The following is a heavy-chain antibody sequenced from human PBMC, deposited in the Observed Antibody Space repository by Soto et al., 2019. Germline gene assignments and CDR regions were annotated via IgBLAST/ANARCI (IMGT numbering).Heavy chain of an antibody. CDR3: ARDAPPLAYYYDPNWFDP. CDR1: GFTFCSYS. Sequence: PGGSLRLSCAASGFTFCSYSMNWVRQAPGKGLEWVSYISSSSSTIYYADSVKGRFTISRDNAKNSLYLQMNSLRDEDTAVYYCARDAPPLAYYYDPNWFDPWGQGTLVTVSS. V-gene: IGHV3-48*02. CDR2: ISSSSSTI. D-gene: IGHD3-22*01. J-gene: IGHJ5*02.